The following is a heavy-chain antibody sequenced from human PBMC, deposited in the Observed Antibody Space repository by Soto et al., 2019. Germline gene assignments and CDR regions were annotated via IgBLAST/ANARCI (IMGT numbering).Heavy chain of an antibody. D-gene: IGHD3-3*01. CDR1: GFSFKSYW. J-gene: IGHJ4*02. Sequence: PGGVLRLSCAASGFSFKSYWMSWVRQARGRGLEWVANIKPDGSEKQYLDSVRGRFTVSRDNAKNSMDLQMNNLRAEDTAVYYCARAEDYDYWSGPPKYFDNWGQRIQVTVSS. CDR3: ARAEDYDYWSGPPKYFDN. CDR2: IKPDGSEK. V-gene: IGHV3-7*03.